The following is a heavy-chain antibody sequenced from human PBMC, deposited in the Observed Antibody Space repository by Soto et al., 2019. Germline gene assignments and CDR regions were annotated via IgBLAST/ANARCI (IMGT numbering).Heavy chain of an antibody. D-gene: IGHD1-26*01. J-gene: IGHJ5*02. CDR3: ARSSGGNFGIIIEGTNWFAP. CDR1: RDTFTSYY. V-gene: IGHV1-46*01. CDR2: INPHGGST. Sequence: ASVKVSCKAPRDTFTSYYINWVRQAPGQGLERMGVINPHGGSTAYAQKFKGRVTLTRDTSASTVYMEVSSLTSEDTAMYYCARSSGGNFGIIIEGTNWFAPWGQGTLVTVSS.